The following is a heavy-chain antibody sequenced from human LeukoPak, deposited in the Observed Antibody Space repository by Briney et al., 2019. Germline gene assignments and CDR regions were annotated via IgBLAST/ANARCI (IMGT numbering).Heavy chain of an antibody. J-gene: IGHJ4*02. D-gene: IGHD2-21*01. CDR2: IYYSGST. Sequence: KASQTLSLTCTVSGGSINSGGYYWSWIRQYPGKGLEWVGYIYYSGSTYYNPSLGSRVTISLDTSKNQFSLKLSSVTAADTAVYYCARGDYSHYSDYWGQGTLVIVSS. CDR3: ARGDYSHYSDY. V-gene: IGHV4-31*03. CDR1: GGSINSGGYY.